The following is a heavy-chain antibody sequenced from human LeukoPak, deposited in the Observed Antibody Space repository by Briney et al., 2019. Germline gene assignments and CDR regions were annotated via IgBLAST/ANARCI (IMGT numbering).Heavy chain of an antibody. V-gene: IGHV3-48*04. Sequence: GGSLRLSCVASGFTFSSYSMNWVRQAPGKGLEWVSYISSSSSTIYYADSVKGRFTISRDNAKNSLYLQMDSLRAEDTAVYYCARDYGVDWFDPWGQGTLVTVSS. CDR1: GFTFSSYS. CDR3: ARDYGVDWFDP. D-gene: IGHD4-17*01. CDR2: ISSSSSTI. J-gene: IGHJ5*02.